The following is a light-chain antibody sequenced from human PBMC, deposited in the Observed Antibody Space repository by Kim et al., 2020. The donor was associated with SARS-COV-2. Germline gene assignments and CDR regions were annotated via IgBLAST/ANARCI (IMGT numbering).Light chain of an antibody. V-gene: IGKV3-20*01. CDR3: QQYGSSPLT. J-gene: IGKJ4*01. Sequence: APGDRAPLSCRASHSVSSSYLAGYQQKPGQAPRLVIYGASSRATGIPDRFSGSGSRTDFTLTISRLEPEDVAVYYCQQYGSSPLTFGGGTKVDIK. CDR1: HSVSSSY. CDR2: GAS.